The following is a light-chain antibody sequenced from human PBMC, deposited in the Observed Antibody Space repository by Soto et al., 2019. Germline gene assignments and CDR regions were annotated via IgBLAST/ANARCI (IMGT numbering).Light chain of an antibody. CDR1: SSDVGNYNL. CDR2: EGS. J-gene: IGLJ2*01. Sequence: QSALTQPASVSGSPGQSITISCTGTSSDVGNYNLVSWYQQHPGKAPKLIIYEGSKRPSGVSNRFSGSKSGNTASLTISGLQTEDEADYYCCSYAELILFGGGTKLTVL. V-gene: IGLV2-23*01. CDR3: CSYAELIL.